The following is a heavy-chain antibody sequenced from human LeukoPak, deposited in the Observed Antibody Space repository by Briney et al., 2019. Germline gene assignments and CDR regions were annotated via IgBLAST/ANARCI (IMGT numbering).Heavy chain of an antibody. D-gene: IGHD1-26*01. J-gene: IGHJ4*02. V-gene: IGHV4-4*07. CDR3: ARRGNGSFYYFDD. CDR2: IYGSGST. CDR1: GGSISRYY. Sequence: SETLSLTCTVSGGSISRYYWSWIRQPAGKGLQWIGRIYGSGSTTYNPSLKSRLTMSVDTSKNQFSLKLTSVTAADTAVYYCARRGNGSFYYFDDWGQGTLVTVSS.